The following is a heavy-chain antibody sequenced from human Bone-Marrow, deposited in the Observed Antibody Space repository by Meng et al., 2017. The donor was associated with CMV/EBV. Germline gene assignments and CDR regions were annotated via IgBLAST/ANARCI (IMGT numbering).Heavy chain of an antibody. CDR1: GGSFSGSY. CDR3: ARGRTAAGATTTTFDY. Sequence: QVQLQQGGAGLLQPSETLSLTCAVYGGSFSGSYWSWIRQPPGKGLEWIGEINHSGSTTYNPSLKSRVTISVDTSKNQFSLKLSSVTAADTAVYYCARGRTAAGATTTTFDYWGQGTLVTVSS. CDR2: INHSGST. V-gene: IGHV4-34*01. D-gene: IGHD6-13*01. J-gene: IGHJ4*02.